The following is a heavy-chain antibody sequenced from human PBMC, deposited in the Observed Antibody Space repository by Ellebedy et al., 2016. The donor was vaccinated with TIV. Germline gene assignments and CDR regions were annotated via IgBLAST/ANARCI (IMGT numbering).Heavy chain of an antibody. CDR1: GYTFADYY. Sequence: AASVKVSCKPSGYTFADYYIHCLRQAPGQGLEWMGWLNPNTGVTHYAQNFQGRVTMTSDTSISAAYMELNILMSDDTAIYYCARDFRQNWNDPTGVWFDPWGQGTLVTVSS. V-gene: IGHV1-2*02. CDR2: LNPNTGVT. CDR3: ARDFRQNWNDPTGVWFDP. D-gene: IGHD1-1*01. J-gene: IGHJ5*02.